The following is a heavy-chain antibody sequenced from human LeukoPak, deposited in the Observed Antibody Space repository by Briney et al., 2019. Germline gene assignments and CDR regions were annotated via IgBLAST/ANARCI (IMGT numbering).Heavy chain of an antibody. J-gene: IGHJ4*02. CDR3: AKGPLSWLRLPLDY. CDR1: GFTFSSYG. Sequence: GGSLRLSCAASGFTFSSYGMHWVRQAPGKGLEWVAFIRYDGSNKYYADSVKGRFTISRDNSKNMLYLQMNSLRAEDTAVYYCAKGPLSWLRLPLDYWGQGTLVTVSS. D-gene: IGHD5-12*01. V-gene: IGHV3-30*02. CDR2: IRYDGSNK.